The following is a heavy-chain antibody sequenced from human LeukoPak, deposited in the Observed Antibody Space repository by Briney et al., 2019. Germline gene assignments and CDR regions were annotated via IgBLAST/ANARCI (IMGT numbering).Heavy chain of an antibody. D-gene: IGHD3-16*01. CDR2: ISGSGGST. CDR3: ATWGGFSNAFDI. V-gene: IGHV3-23*01. Sequence: GGSLRLSCAASGFTFSSYAMSWVRQAPGKGLEWVSGISGSGGSTYYADSVKGRFTISRDNSKNTLYLQMNSLRVDDTAVYYCATWGGFSNAFDIWGQGTMVTVSS. J-gene: IGHJ3*02. CDR1: GFTFSSYA.